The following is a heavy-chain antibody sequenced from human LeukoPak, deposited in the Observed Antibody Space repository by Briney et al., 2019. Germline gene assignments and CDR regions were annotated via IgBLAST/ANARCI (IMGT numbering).Heavy chain of an antibody. V-gene: IGHV3-7*01. Sequence: LSCATFWMTWFRQVPGKGLEWVANINREGNEKYYVDSVKGRFTISRDNAKNSVDLQMDSLRVEDTAVCYCARVGTWELQRVFDFWGQGTLVTVSS. J-gene: IGHJ4*02. D-gene: IGHD1-26*01. CDR2: INREGNEK. CDR1: LSCATFW. CDR3: ARVGTWELQRVFDF.